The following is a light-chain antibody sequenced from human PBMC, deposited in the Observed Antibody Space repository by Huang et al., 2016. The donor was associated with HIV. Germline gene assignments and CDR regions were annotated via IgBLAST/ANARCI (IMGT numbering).Light chain of an antibody. CDR3: MQTTHWPPWT. CDR1: PSLVDSDGNTY. CDR2: KVS. V-gene: IGKV2-30*01. J-gene: IGKJ1*01. Sequence: DVVMTQSPLSLPVTLGQPASISCRSSPSLVDSDGNTYLNWFQQRPGQSPRRLIYKVSNRDSGGPDRFSGSGSGTDFTLKIDRVEAEDVGGDYCMQTTHWPPWTFGQGTKVEIK.